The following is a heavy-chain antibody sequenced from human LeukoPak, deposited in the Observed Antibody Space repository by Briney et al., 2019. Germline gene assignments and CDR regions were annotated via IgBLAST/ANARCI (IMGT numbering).Heavy chain of an antibody. CDR3: ARVSYYFDY. Sequence: SETLSLTCAVYGGSFSGYYWSWIRQPPGKGLEWIGEINHSGSTNYNPSLKSRVTISVDTSKNQFSLKLSSVTAADTAVYYCARVSYYFDYWGQGTLVTVSS. CDR2: INHSGST. CDR1: GGSFSGYY. J-gene: IGHJ4*02. V-gene: IGHV4-34*01.